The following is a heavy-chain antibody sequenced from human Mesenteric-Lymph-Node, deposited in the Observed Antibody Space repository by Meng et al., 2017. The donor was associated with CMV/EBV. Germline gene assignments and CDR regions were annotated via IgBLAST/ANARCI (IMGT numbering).Heavy chain of an antibody. Sequence: GESLKISCAASGFTFSGYYMSWVRQAPGKGLEWVSYIGSSGSTIYYADSVKGRFTISRDNAKNSLYLQLNSLRAEDTAIYYCARGVGAAGSTFDIWGRGTMVTVSS. V-gene: IGHV3-48*03. J-gene: IGHJ3*02. CDR1: GFTFSGYY. CDR2: IGSSGSTI. CDR3: ARGVGAAGSTFDI. D-gene: IGHD1-26*01.